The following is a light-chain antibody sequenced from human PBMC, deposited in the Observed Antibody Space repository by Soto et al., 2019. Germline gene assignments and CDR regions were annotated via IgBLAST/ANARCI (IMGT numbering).Light chain of an antibody. CDR3: QQYASAPFS. CDR2: AAS. CDR1: HSINTSF. V-gene: IGKV3-20*01. J-gene: IGKJ3*01. Sequence: EIVLTQSPGTLSLSPGDRATLSCRASHSINTSFLAWFQQKPGQAPRLLIYAASTRATGIPDRFSGSASETDFTLTINRLEPEDSAVYYCQQYASAPFSLGPGTNVDIK.